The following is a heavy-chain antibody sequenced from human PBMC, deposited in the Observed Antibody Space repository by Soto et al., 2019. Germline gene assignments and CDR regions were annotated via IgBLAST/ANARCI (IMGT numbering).Heavy chain of an antibody. CDR2: ISWNSGSR. V-gene: IGHV3-9*01. CDR3: ARGGTVSTA. Sequence: EVQLVESGGGLVQPGRSLRLSCAASGFTFDDYAMHWVRQVPGKGPEWVSGISWNSGSRGYAESVRGRFTISRDNAKNSLYLQMNSLRAEDTALYYCARGGTVSTAWGQGTRVTVSS. CDR1: GFTFDDYA. D-gene: IGHD4-4*01. J-gene: IGHJ5*02.